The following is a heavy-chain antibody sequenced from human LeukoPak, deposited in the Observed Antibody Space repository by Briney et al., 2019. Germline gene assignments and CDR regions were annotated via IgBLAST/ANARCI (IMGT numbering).Heavy chain of an antibody. V-gene: IGHV3-23*01. Sequence: GGSLRLSCAASGLTVSSNYMSWVRQAPGKGLEWVSAISGSGGSTYYADSVKGRFTISRDNSKNTLYLQMNSLRAEDTAVYYCAKGALYYDFWSGLDAFDIWGQGTMVTVSS. CDR1: GLTVSSNY. CDR3: AKGALYYDFWSGLDAFDI. J-gene: IGHJ3*02. CDR2: ISGSGGST. D-gene: IGHD3-3*01.